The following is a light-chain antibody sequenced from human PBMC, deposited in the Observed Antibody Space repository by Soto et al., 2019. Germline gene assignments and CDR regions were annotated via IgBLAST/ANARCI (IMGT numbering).Light chain of an antibody. CDR1: SGHSTYA. Sequence: QSVLPQSPSASASLGASGKLTCTLSSGHSTYAIAWHQQQPEKGPRYLIKINSDGSHSKGDGIPDRFSGSRSGAERSLTIASLQYEEEADYYCQTWGTGIRVFGGGTKLTVL. CDR3: QTWGTGIRV. J-gene: IGLJ3*02. V-gene: IGLV4-69*02. CDR2: INSDGSH.